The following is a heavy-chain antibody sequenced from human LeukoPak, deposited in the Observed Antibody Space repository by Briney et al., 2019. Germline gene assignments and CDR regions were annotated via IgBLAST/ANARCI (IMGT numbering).Heavy chain of an antibody. CDR3: ARGRWELREIDY. Sequence: SVKVSCKASGGTFSNFGINWVRLAPGQGLEWMGGIIPIFTSPNYAQKFQGRVTITADESTSTAYMELSSLRSEDTAVYYCARGRWELREIDYWGQGTLVTVSS. V-gene: IGHV1-69*13. D-gene: IGHD1-26*01. CDR2: IIPIFTSP. J-gene: IGHJ4*02. CDR1: GGTFSNFG.